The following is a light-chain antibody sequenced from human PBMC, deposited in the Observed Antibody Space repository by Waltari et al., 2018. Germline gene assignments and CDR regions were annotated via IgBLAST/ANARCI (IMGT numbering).Light chain of an antibody. CDR1: QSVLYSSNNKNY. Sequence: DIVMTQSPDSLAVSLCERATIKCKSSQSVLYSSNNKNYLAWYQQKPGQPPKLLIYWASTRESGVPDRFSGSGSGTDFTLTISSLQAEDVAVYYCQQYYSTLYTFGQGTKLEIK. V-gene: IGKV4-1*01. J-gene: IGKJ2*01. CDR3: QQYYSTLYT. CDR2: WAS.